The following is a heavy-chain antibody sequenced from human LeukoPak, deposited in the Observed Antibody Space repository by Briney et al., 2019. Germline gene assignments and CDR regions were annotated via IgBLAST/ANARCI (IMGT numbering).Heavy chain of an antibody. D-gene: IGHD5-18*01. V-gene: IGHV4-30-4*01. CDR3: ARDRGGYTYSHDY. J-gene: IGHJ4*02. CDR1: GGSISSGDYY. CDR2: IYYSGST. Sequence: SQTLSLTCTVSGGSISSGDYYWSWIRQPPGKGLEWIGYIYYSGSTYYNPSLKSRVTISVDRSKNQFSLKLNFVTAADTAVYYCARDRGGYTYSHDYWGQGTLVTVSS.